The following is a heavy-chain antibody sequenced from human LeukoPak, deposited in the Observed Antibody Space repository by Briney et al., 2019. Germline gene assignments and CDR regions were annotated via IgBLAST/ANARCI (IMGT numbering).Heavy chain of an antibody. J-gene: IGHJ5*02. CDR2: IIPIFGTA. CDR1: GGTFSSYA. Sequence: ASVKVSCKASGGTFSSYAISWVRQAPGQGLEWMGGIIPIFGTANYAQKFQGRVTITADESTSTDYMELSSLRSEDTAVYYCARDFNWFDPWGQGTLVTVSS. V-gene: IGHV1-69*01. CDR3: ARDFNWFDP.